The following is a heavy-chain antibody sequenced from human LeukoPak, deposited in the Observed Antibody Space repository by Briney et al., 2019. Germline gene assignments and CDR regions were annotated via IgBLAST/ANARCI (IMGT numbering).Heavy chain of an antibody. J-gene: IGHJ4*02. D-gene: IGHD5-24*01. Sequence: GGSLRLPCAASGFTFSSYAMHWVRQAPGKGLEWVAVISYDGSNKYYADSVKGRFTISRDNSKNTLYLQMNSLRAEDTAVYYCARAPGRDGYNSDFDYWGQGTLVTVSS. CDR1: GFTFSSYA. CDR2: ISYDGSNK. CDR3: ARAPGRDGYNSDFDY. V-gene: IGHV3-30*01.